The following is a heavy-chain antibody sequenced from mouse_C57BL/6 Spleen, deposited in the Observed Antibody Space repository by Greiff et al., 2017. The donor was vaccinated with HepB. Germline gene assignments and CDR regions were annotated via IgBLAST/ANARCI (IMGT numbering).Heavy chain of an antibody. CDR2: INPSSGYT. Sequence: QVHVKQSGAELAKPGASVKLSCKASGYTFTSYWMHWVKQRPGQGLEWIGYINPSSGYTKYNQKFKDKATLTADKSSSTAYMQLSSLTYEDSAVYYCARRKDLIDYFDYWGQGTTLTVSS. J-gene: IGHJ2*01. CDR3: ARRKDLIDYFDY. V-gene: IGHV1-7*01. CDR1: GYTFTSYW.